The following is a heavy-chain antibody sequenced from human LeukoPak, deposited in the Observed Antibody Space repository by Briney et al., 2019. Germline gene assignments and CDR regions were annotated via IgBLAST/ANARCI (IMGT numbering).Heavy chain of an antibody. J-gene: IGHJ5*02. CDR3: ARVGRQDIVVVVAATERPNWFDP. CDR1: GGSISSYY. D-gene: IGHD2-15*01. Sequence: PSETLSLTCTVSGGSISSYYWSWIRQPPGKGLEWIGSIYYSGSTYYNPSLKSRVTISVDTSKNQFSLKLSSVTAADTAVYYCARVGRQDIVVVVAATERPNWFDPWGQGTLVAVSS. CDR2: IYYSGST. V-gene: IGHV4-59*12.